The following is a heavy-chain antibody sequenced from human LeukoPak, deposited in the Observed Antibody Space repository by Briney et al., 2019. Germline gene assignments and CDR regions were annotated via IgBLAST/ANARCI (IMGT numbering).Heavy chain of an antibody. J-gene: IGHJ4*02. D-gene: IGHD3-22*01. CDR2: ISGSGGST. Sequence: QPGGSLRLSCAASGFTFSSYAMSWVRQAPGKGLEWVSAISGSGGSTYYADSVKGRFTISRDNSKNTLYLQMNSLRAEDTAVYYCAKAGFYDSSGYYLNGFDYWGQGTLVTVSS. CDR3: AKAGFYDSSGYYLNGFDY. CDR1: GFTFSSYA. V-gene: IGHV3-23*01.